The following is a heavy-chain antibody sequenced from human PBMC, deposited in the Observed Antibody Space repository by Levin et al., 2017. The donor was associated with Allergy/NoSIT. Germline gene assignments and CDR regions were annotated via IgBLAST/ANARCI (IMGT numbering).Heavy chain of an antibody. V-gene: IGHV3-30-3*01. CDR3: ARDGGGELLWFGVDY. Sequence: GGSLRLSCAASGFTFSSYAMHWVRQAPGKGLEWVAVISYDGSNKYYADSVKGRFTISRDNSKNTLYLQMNSLRAEDTAVYYCARDGGGELLWFGVDYWGQGTLVTVSS. CDR2: ISYDGSNK. CDR1: GFTFSSYA. D-gene: IGHD3-10*01. J-gene: IGHJ4*02.